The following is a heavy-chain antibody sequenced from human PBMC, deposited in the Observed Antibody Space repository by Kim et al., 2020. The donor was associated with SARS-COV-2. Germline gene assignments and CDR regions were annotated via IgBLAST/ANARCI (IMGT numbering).Heavy chain of an antibody. CDR3: ARDYDILTGFYYYGMDV. V-gene: IGHV3-11*05. Sequence: VKGRFTISRDNAKNSLYLQMNSLRAEDTAVYYCARDYDILTGFYYYGMDVWGQGTTVTVSS. D-gene: IGHD3-9*01. J-gene: IGHJ6*02.